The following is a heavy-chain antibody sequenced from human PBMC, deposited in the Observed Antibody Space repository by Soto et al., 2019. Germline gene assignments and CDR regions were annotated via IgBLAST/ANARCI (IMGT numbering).Heavy chain of an antibody. J-gene: IGHJ6*02. CDR2: IIPIFGTA. CDR3: ARDDTTVTTKPLYGMDV. D-gene: IGHD4-17*01. CDR1: GGTFSSYA. V-gene: IGHV1-69*01. Sequence: QVQLVQSGAEVKKPGSSVKVSCKASGGTFSSYAISWVRQAPGQGLEWMGGIIPIFGTANYAQKFQGRVTMTADESTSTAYMELSSLRSEDTAVYYCARDDTTVTTKPLYGMDVWGQGTTVTVSS.